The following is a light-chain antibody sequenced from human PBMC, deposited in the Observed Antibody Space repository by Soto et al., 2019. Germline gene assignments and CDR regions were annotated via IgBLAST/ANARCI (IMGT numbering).Light chain of an antibody. CDR1: QSVGRN. J-gene: IGKJ3*01. CDR3: QKYNSAPLT. V-gene: IGKV3-15*01. CDR2: GAS. Sequence: EIVMTQSPATLSVSPGERATLSCRASQSVGRNLAWYQQKPGQAPRLLIYGASTSATGIPARFSGSGSGTEFTLTISSLQSEDFAIYYCQKYNSAPLTFGPGNKVDIK.